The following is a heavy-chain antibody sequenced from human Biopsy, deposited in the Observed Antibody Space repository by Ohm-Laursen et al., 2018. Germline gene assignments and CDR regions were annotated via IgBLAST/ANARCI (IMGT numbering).Heavy chain of an antibody. J-gene: IGHJ6*02. Sequence: SLRLSCAASGFSFSDYHMRWIRQAPGRGLEWVSYISGGGTIYYGDSMKGRVTISRDNAKNSLYLQMHSLRAEDTAVYYCARDYDFWSGYYDYQQSGMDVWGQGTTVTVSS. CDR2: ISGGGTI. D-gene: IGHD3-3*01. V-gene: IGHV3-11*04. CDR3: ARDYDFWSGYYDYQQSGMDV. CDR1: GFSFSDYH.